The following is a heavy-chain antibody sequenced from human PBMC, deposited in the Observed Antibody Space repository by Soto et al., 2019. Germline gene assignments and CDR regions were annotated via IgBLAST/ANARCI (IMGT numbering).Heavy chain of an antibody. D-gene: IGHD3-22*01. CDR1: GGSISSGDYY. CDR3: ARVPTYYYDSSGYYSFDY. J-gene: IGHJ4*02. CDR2: IYYSGST. Sequence: NPSETLSLTCTVSGGSISSGDYYWSWIRQPPGKGLEWIGYIYYSGSTYYNPSLKSRVTISVDTSKNQFSLKLSSVTAADTAVYYCARVPTYYYDSSGYYSFDYWGQGTLVTVSS. V-gene: IGHV4-30-4*01.